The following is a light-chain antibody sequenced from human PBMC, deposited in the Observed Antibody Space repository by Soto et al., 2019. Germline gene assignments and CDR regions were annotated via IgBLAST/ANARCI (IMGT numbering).Light chain of an antibody. CDR3: QQRYSTLIT. CDR1: QSISSY. CDR2: AAS. J-gene: IGKJ5*01. V-gene: IGKV1-39*01. Sequence: DIQMTQAPSSLYASVGDRVTITCRARQSISSYLNWYQQKPGKAPKLLIYAASSLQSGVPSRFSGSGSGTDFTLTISSLQPEDFATYYCQQRYSTLITFGQGTRLEI.